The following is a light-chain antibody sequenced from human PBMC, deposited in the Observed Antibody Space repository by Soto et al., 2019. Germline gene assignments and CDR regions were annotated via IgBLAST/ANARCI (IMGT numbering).Light chain of an antibody. CDR1: QDISTW. CDR3: QQYASSPLT. J-gene: IGKJ4*01. V-gene: IGKV1-12*01. Sequence: DIQMTQSPSSVSASVGDRVTITCRASQDISTWLAWYQQKPGKAPQLLIYAASTLQSGVPSRFSGSGSGTDFTLTISRLEPEDFAVYYCQQYASSPLTFGGGTKVEI. CDR2: AAS.